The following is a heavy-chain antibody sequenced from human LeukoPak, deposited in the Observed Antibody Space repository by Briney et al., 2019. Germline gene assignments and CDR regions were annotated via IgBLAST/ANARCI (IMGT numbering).Heavy chain of an antibody. Sequence: SVKVSCKASGGTFSSYAISWVRQAPGQGLEWMGGIIPIFGTANYAQKFQGRVTITTDESTSTAYMELSSLRSEDTAVYYCARLYCSGDSCYDYWGQGTLVTVSS. CDR2: IIPIFGTA. CDR3: ARLYCSGDSCYDY. J-gene: IGHJ4*02. V-gene: IGHV1-69*05. D-gene: IGHD2-15*01. CDR1: GGTFSSYA.